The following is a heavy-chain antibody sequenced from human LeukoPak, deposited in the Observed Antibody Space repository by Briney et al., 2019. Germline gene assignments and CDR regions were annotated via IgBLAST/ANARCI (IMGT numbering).Heavy chain of an antibody. CDR1: GGTFSSYA. J-gene: IGHJ5*02. D-gene: IGHD3-10*01. CDR3: ARVSGGSGRKGWFDP. V-gene: IGHV1-69*13. Sequence: ASVKVSCKAAGGTFSSYAISWVRQAPGQGLEWMGGIIPIFGTANYAQKFQGRVTITADVSTSTAYMELSSLRSEDTAVYYCARVSGGSGRKGWFDPWGQGTLVTVSS. CDR2: IIPIFGTA.